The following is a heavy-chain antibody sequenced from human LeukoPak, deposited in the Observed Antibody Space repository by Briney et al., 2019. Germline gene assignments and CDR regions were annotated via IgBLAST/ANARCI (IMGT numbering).Heavy chain of an antibody. D-gene: IGHD1-1*01. CDR1: GFTFSNYW. V-gene: IGHV3-74*01. CDR2: IKTDGSIT. CDR3: ARGMEVRSPPSRY. Sequence: GGSLRLSCSASGFTFSNYWMHWVRQAPGKGLVWVSRIKTDGSITDYADSVKGRFTISRDNAKNTLYLQMNSLRAEDTAVYYCARGMEVRSPPSRYWGQGTLVTVSS. J-gene: IGHJ4*02.